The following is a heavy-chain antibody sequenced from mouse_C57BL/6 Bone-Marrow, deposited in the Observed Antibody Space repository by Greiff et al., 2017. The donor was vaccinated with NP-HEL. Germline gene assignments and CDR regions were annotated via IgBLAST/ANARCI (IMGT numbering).Heavy chain of an antibody. V-gene: IGHV14-4*01. CDR1: GFNIKDDY. CDR2: IDPENGDT. J-gene: IGHJ2*01. CDR3: TLYGYYFDY. Sequence: EVKLQESGAELVRPGASVKLSCTASGFNIKDDYMHWVKQRPEQGLEWIGWIDPENGDTEYASKFQGKATITADTSSNTAYLQLSSLTSEDTAVYYCTLYGYYFDYWGQGTTLTVSS. D-gene: IGHD1-1*01.